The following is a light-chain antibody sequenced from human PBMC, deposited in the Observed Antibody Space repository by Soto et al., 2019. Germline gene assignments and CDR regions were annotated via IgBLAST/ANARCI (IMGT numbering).Light chain of an antibody. CDR3: QQYYIYALT. CDR1: QGMSSY. J-gene: IGKJ1*01. V-gene: IGKV1-8*01. CDR2: AAS. Sequence: AIRMTQSPSSLYPATRDRVTITCRARQGMSSYLAWYQHKPGKAPKLLSYAASTLQSGVPSRFSGSGSWTDLTLTISCLQSEDFATYYCQQYYIYALTFGQGTKVEIK.